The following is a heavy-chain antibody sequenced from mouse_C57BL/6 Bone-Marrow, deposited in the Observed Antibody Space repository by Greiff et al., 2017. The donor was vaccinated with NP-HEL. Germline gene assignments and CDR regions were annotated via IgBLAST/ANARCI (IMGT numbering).Heavy chain of an antibody. CDR1: GYTFTTYP. CDR3: ARGMAFFANDY. V-gene: IGHV1-47*01. CDR2: FHPYNDDT. Sequence: QVQLKQSGAELVKPGASVKMSCKASGYTFTTYPIEWMKQNHGKSLEWIGNFHPYNDDTKYNEKFKGKATLTVEKSSSTAYLELSRLTSDDYYVYYCARGMAFFANDYWGQGASVTVSS. J-gene: IGHJ4*01. D-gene: IGHD2-10*02.